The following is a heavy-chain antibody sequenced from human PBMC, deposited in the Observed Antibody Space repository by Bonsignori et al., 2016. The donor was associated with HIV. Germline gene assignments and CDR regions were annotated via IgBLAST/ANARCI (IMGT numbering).Heavy chain of an antibody. J-gene: IGHJ4*02. V-gene: IGHV3-30-3*01. CDR3: ARAHLIRWSLIAVGAGDY. Sequence: GESLKISCAASGFTFSSYAMHWVRQAPGKGLEWVAVISYDGSNKYYADSVKGRFTISRDNSKNTLYLQMNSLRAEDTAVYYCARAHLIRWSLIAVGAGDYWGQGTLVTVSS. D-gene: IGHD6-19*01. CDR2: ISYDGSNK. CDR1: GFTFSSYA.